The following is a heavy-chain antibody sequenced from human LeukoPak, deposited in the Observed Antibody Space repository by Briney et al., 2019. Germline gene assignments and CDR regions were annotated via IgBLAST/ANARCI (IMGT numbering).Heavy chain of an antibody. D-gene: IGHD3-22*01. CDR3: TTDLYYDSSGA. J-gene: IGHJ5*02. CDR2: IKSKTDGGTT. V-gene: IGHV3-15*01. Sequence: PGGSLRLSCEASGFTFSNAWMSWVRQAPGKGLEWVGRIKSKTDGGTTDYAAPVKGRFTISRDDSKNTLYLQMNSLKTEDTAVYYCTTDLYYDSSGAWGQGTLVTVSS. CDR1: GFTFSNAW.